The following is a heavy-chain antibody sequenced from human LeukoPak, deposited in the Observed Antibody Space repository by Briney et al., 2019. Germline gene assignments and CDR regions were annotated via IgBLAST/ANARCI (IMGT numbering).Heavy chain of an antibody. D-gene: IGHD2-2*01. V-gene: IGHV1-18*01. Sequence: ASVKVSCKASGYTFTSYGISWVRQAHGQGLEWMGWISAYNGNTNYAQKLQGRVTMTTDTSTSTAYMELRSLRSDDTAVYYCARVQCSSTSCWPFDYWGQGTLVTVSS. CDR2: ISAYNGNT. J-gene: IGHJ4*02. CDR3: ARVQCSSTSCWPFDY. CDR1: GYTFTSYG.